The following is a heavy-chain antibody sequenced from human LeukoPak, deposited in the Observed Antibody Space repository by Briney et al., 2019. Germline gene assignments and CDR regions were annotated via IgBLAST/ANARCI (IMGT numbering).Heavy chain of an antibody. J-gene: IGHJ4*02. CDR2: IKQDGSEK. CDR3: AKDKGIAVAGTIDY. D-gene: IGHD6-19*01. V-gene: IGHV3-7*03. Sequence: GGSLRLSCAASGFTFSSYWMSWVRQAPGKGLEWVANIKQDGSEKYYVDSVKGRFTISRDNAKNSLYLQMNSLRAEDTALYYCAKDKGIAVAGTIDYWGQGTLVTVSS. CDR1: GFTFSSYW.